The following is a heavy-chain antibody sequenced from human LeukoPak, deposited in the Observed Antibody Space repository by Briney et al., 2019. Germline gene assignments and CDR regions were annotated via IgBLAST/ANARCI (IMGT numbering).Heavy chain of an antibody. D-gene: IGHD2-21*02. Sequence: GGSLRLSCAASGFTFSSYAMHWVRQAPGKGLEWDAVISYDGSNKYYADSMKGRFTISRDNSKNTLYLQMNSLRAEDTAVYYCARGRGRTYCGGDCYPDCWGQGTLVTVSS. CDR2: ISYDGSNK. CDR1: GFTFSSYA. CDR3: ARGRGRTYCGGDCYPDC. J-gene: IGHJ4*02. V-gene: IGHV3-30-3*01.